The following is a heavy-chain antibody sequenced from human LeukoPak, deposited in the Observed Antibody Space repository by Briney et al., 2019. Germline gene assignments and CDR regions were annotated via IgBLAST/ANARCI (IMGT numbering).Heavy chain of an antibody. CDR3: AKDIVVVASFFDY. V-gene: IGHV3-23*01. D-gene: IGHD2-15*01. J-gene: IGHJ4*02. Sequence: PGGSLRLSCAASGFTFSSYAMSWVRQAPGKGLEWVSAISGGGSSTYYADSVKGRFTISRDNSKNTLYLQMNSLRAEDTAVYYCAKDIVVVASFFDYWGQGTLVTVSS. CDR2: ISGGGSST. CDR1: GFTFSSYA.